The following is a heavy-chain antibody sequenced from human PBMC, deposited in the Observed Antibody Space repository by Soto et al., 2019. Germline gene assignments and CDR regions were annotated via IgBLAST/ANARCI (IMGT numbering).Heavy chain of an antibody. CDR2: ISLNLQTI. J-gene: IGHJ6*02. D-gene: IGHD2-2*01. CDR1: GFTFSSHS. CDR3: TRDLTGYAMDV. Sequence: GGSLRLSCAASGFTFSSHSMNWVRQAPGKGLEWVSYISLNLQTIYYADSVKGRSTISRDNAKNSLYLQMNTLRAEDTAVYYCTRDLTGYAMDVWGQGTKVTVYS. V-gene: IGHV3-48*03.